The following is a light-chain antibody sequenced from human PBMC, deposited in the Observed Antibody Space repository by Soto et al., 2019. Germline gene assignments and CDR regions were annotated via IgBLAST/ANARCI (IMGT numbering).Light chain of an antibody. CDR3: QQRTTWPPPT. Sequence: VLTQSPAILSLSVGERATLSCMASRYVCTYVAWYQQKPGQAPRLLVYDASNRATGIPPRFSGSGSGTDFTLTISSLELDDFAVYYCQQRTTWPPPTFGGGTTVEIK. J-gene: IGKJ4*01. CDR1: RYVCTY. V-gene: IGKV3-11*01. CDR2: DAS.